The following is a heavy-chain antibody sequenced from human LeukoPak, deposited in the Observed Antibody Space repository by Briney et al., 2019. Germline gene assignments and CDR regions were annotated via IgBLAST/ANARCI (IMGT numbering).Heavy chain of an antibody. CDR2: ISHSRST. CDR1: GGSISSGGHS. Sequence: PSETLSLTCAVSGGSISSGGHSWSWIRQPPGKGLEWIGYISHSRSTYNNPSLKSRVTISIDKSKNQFSLKLSSVTAADTAVYYCATGCSDTSCYSGMDVWGQGTTVTVSS. J-gene: IGHJ6*02. V-gene: IGHV4-30-2*01. CDR3: ATGCSDTSCYSGMDV. D-gene: IGHD2-2*01.